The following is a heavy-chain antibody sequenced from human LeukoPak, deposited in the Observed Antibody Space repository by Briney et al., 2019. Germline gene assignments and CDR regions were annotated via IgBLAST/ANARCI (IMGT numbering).Heavy chain of an antibody. D-gene: IGHD3-10*01. CDR2: IYHSGST. V-gene: IGHV4-4*02. CDR1: GGSISSSNW. Sequence: SETLSLTCAVSGGSISSSNWWSWVRQPPGKGLEWIGEIYHSGSTNYNPSLKSRVTISVDKSKNQFSLKLSSVTAADTAVYYCARDRGSGSHYPYYGMDVWGKGTTVTVSS. CDR3: ARDRGSGSHYPYYGMDV. J-gene: IGHJ6*04.